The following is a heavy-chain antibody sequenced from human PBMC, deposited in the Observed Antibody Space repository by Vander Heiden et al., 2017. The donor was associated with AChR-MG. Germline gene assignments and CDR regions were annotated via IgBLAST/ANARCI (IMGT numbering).Heavy chain of an antibody. CDR1: GFTFSSHG. V-gene: IGHV3-30*18. CDR2: ISYDGSNK. J-gene: IGHJ6*03. CDR3: AKTLGSRTNYYMDV. Sequence: QVQLVESGGGVVQPGRSLRPSCAASGFTFSSHGMHWVRQAPGKGLEWVAVISYDGSNKYYADSVKGRFTISRDNSKNTLYLQMNSLRAEDTAVYYCAKTLGSRTNYYMDVWGKGTTVTVSS. D-gene: IGHD3-16*01.